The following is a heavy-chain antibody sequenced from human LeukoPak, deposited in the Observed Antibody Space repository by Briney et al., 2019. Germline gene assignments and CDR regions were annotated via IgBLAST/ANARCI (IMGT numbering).Heavy chain of an antibody. V-gene: IGHV1-18*01. J-gene: IGHJ6*02. Sequence: GASVKVSCKASGYTFTSYGISWVRQAPGQGLEWMGWISAYNGNTNYAQKLQGRVTMTTDTSTSTAYMELRSLRSDDTAVYYCARATPSGSYLASYGMDVWGQGTTVTVPS. CDR1: GYTFTSYG. CDR2: ISAYNGNT. D-gene: IGHD1-26*01. CDR3: ARATPSGSYLASYGMDV.